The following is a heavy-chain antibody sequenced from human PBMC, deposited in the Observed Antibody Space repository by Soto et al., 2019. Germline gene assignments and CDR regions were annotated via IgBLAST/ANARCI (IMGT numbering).Heavy chain of an antibody. Sequence: QVQLQESGPRLVKPSETLSLTCIVSGGSISSYYWSWIRQPPGKGLEWIGYIYYSGSTNYNPSLKSRVTISVDTSKNQFSLKLSSVTAADTAVYYCARAVLPATATFDYWGQGTRVTVSS. V-gene: IGHV4-59*01. D-gene: IGHD2-15*01. CDR3: ARAVLPATATFDY. J-gene: IGHJ4*02. CDR1: GGSISSYY. CDR2: IYYSGST.